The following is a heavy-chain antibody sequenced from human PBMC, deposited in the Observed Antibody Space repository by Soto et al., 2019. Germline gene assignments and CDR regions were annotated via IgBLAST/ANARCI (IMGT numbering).Heavy chain of an antibody. CDR2: IKSKTDGGTT. D-gene: IGHD3-10*01. J-gene: IGHJ4*02. Sequence: EVQLVESGGGLVTPGGSLRLTCAASGFTFTNAWMSWVRQAPGKGLEWVGRIKSKTDGGTTDYAEPVKGRITISRDDSTNTVYLQMNSRTTDDTGVYYCTTVLTVGMVRGIIRNFDNWGQGTTVTVSS. CDR1: GFTFTNAW. V-gene: IGHV3-15*01. CDR3: TTVLTVGMVRGIIRNFDN.